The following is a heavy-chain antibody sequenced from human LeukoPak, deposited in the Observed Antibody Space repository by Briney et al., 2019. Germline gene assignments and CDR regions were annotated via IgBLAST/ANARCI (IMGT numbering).Heavy chain of an antibody. CDR2: INHSGST. CDR3: ARVSRHYYGSGSYAEFDY. CDR1: GGSFSGYY. Sequence: SETLSLTCAVYGGSFSGYYWSWIRQPPGKGLEWIGEINHSGSTNYNPSLKSRVTISVDTSKNQFSLKLSSVTAADTAVYYCARVSRHYYGSGSYAEFDYWGQGTLVTVSS. J-gene: IGHJ4*02. V-gene: IGHV4-34*01. D-gene: IGHD3-10*01.